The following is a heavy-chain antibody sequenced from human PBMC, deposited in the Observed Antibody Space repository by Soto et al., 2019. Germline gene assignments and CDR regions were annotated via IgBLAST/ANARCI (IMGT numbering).Heavy chain of an antibody. CDR2: IYYSGST. CDR3: ARALDGYTFDY. D-gene: IGHD6-25*01. Sequence: SETLSLTCTVSGGSISSYYWSWIRQPPGKGLEWIGYIYYSGSTNYNPSLKSRVTISVDTSQNQFSLKLSSVTAADTAVYYCARALDGYTFDYWGQGTLVTVSS. V-gene: IGHV4-59*01. CDR1: GGSISSYY. J-gene: IGHJ4*02.